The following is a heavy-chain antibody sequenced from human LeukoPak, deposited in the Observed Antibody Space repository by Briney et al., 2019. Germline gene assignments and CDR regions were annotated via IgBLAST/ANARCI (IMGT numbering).Heavy chain of an antibody. CDR3: ARSGAVVVTAMDY. CDR1: GGSISSYY. Sequence: SETLSLTCTVSGGSISSYYWSWIRQPPGKGLEWIGSIYYSGSTYYNPSLKSRVTISVDTSKNQFSLKLSSVTAADTAVYYCARSGAVVVTAMDYWGQGTLVTVSS. V-gene: IGHV4-59*05. CDR2: IYYSGST. J-gene: IGHJ4*02. D-gene: IGHD2-21*02.